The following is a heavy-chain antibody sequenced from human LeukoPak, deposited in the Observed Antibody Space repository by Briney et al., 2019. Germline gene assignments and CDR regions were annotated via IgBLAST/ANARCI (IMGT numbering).Heavy chain of an antibody. CDR3: AGAPITSPFYFDY. D-gene: IGHD2-2*01. J-gene: IGHJ4*02. V-gene: IGHV3-20*04. Sequence: GGSLRLSCAASGFTFNSHAMYWVRQVPGKGLEWVSGINWSGGSTGYADPLRGRFTISRDNAKNSLYLQMDSLRAEDTALYYCAGAPITSPFYFDYWGQGTLVTVSS. CDR1: GFTFNSHA. CDR2: INWSGGST.